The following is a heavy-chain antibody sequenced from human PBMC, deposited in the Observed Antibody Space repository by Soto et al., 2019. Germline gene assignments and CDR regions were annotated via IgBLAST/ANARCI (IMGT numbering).Heavy chain of an antibody. V-gene: IGHV1-69*02. CDR3: AHRIRFFGVVIPKEAFDI. D-gene: IGHD3-3*01. J-gene: IGHJ3*02. Sequence: ASVKVSCRASGGTVSSDTISWLRQAPGQGLEWMGRIIPILGIANYAQKFQGRVTITADKSTSTAYMELSSLRSEDTAVDYCAHRIRFFGVVIPKEAFDIWGQGKMVTVS. CDR2: IIPILGIA. CDR1: GGTVSSDT.